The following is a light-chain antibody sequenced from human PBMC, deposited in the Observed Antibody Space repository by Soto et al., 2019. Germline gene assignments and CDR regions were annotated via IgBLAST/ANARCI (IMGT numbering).Light chain of an antibody. CDR2: DAS. J-gene: IGKJ4*01. CDR3: QHRSDWPPLT. CDR1: QSVSSY. V-gene: IGKV3-11*01. Sequence: EIVLTQSPATLSLSPGERATLSCRASQSVSSYLAWYQQKPGQAPRLLIYDASTRATGIPARFSGSGSGTGFTLAIGRLEPEDVAVYYCQHRSDWPPLTFGGGTKVEIK.